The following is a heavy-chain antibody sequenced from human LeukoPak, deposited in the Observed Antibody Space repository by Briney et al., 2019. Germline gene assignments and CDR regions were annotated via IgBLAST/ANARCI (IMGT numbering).Heavy chain of an antibody. J-gene: IGHJ6*02. CDR1: GDSVSSNSAA. V-gene: IGHV6-1*01. CDR2: TYYRSEWFH. CDR3: AREVRNYYDSSGAYYYYYGMDV. D-gene: IGHD3-22*01. Sequence: SQTLSLTCVISGDSVSSNSAAWNWIRQSPSRGLEWLGRTYYRSEWFHDYAVSVKSRITINPDTSKNQFSLQLNSVTPEDTAVYYCAREVRNYYDSSGAYYYYYGMDVWGQGTTVTVSS.